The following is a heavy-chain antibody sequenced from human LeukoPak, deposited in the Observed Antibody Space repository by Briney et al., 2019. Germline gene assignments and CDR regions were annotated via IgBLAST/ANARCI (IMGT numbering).Heavy chain of an antibody. V-gene: IGHV1-18*01. Sequence: ASVKVSCKASGYTFTSYGISWVRQAPGQGLEWMGWVSAYNGNTNYAQKLQGRVTMTTDTSTSTAYMELRSLRSDDTAVYYCARDLGAAILGYDYVWDPLDYWGQGTLVTVSS. CDR3: ARDLGAAILGYDYVWDPLDY. CDR1: GYTFTSYG. J-gene: IGHJ4*02. CDR2: VSAYNGNT. D-gene: IGHD3-16*01.